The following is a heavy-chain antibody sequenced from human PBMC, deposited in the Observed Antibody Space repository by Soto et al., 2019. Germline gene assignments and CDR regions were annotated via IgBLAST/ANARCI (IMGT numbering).Heavy chain of an antibody. CDR2: IIPILNIA. Sequence: QVQLVQSGAEVKKPGSSVKVSCKASGGTFSNYTISWVRQAPGQGLEWMGRIIPILNIANYAQKFQGRVTITEDKSTTTAYMELSSLRSEDTAVYYWARVSEMGTVTEGFYYYMDVWGKGTTVTVSS. CDR3: ARVSEMGTVTEGFYYYMDV. CDR1: GGTFSNYT. J-gene: IGHJ6*03. V-gene: IGHV1-69*02. D-gene: IGHD4-17*01.